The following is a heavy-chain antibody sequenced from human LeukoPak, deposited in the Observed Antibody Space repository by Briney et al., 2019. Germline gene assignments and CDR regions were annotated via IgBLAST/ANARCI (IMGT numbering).Heavy chain of an antibody. CDR1: GFSFTGYG. CDR2: IRYDASNQ. CDR3: ARADIFWDKGVVIKHAGDY. D-gene: IGHD3-3*01. V-gene: IGHV3-30*02. J-gene: IGHJ4*02. Sequence: PGGSLRLSCAASGFSFTGYGMHWVRQAPGKGLEWVAFIRYDASNQYYADSVKGRFTISRDNSKNTLYLQMNSLRPEDTAVYYCARADIFWDKGVVIKHAGDYWGQGTLVTVSS.